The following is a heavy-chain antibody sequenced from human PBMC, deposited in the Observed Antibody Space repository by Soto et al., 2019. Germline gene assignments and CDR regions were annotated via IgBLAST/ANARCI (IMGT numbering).Heavy chain of an antibody. CDR1: GGTFSSYA. D-gene: IGHD3-10*01. CDR3: ARAPYYYGSGSENWFDP. Sequence: SVKVSCKASGGTFSSYAISWVRQAPGQGLEWMGGIIPIFGTANYAQKFQGRVTITADESTSTAYMELSSLRSEDTAVYYCARAPYYYGSGSENWFDPWGQGTLVTVSS. J-gene: IGHJ5*02. CDR2: IIPIFGTA. V-gene: IGHV1-69*13.